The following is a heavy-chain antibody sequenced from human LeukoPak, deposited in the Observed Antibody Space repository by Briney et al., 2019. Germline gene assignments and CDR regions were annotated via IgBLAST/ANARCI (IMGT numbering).Heavy chain of an antibody. CDR2: ITAYNDNT. Sequence: GASVKVSCKGSGYTFTSYGISWVRQAPGQGLEWMGWITAYNDNTYYAQKLQGRVTMTTDTSTSTAYMELRSLRSDDTAVYYCARDLRRGSSSWYVSGGDYWGQGTLVTVSS. J-gene: IGHJ4*02. CDR1: GYTFTSYG. CDR3: ARDLRRGSSSWYVSGGDY. V-gene: IGHV1-18*01. D-gene: IGHD6-13*01.